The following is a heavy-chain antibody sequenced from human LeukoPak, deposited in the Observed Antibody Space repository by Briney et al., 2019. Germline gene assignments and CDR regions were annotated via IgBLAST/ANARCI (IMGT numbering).Heavy chain of an antibody. V-gene: IGHV4-59*01. CDR1: GGSISSYY. J-gene: IGHJ6*02. CDR3: ARTPRVRPQYEYYYYYYGMDV. Sequence: SETLSLTCTVSGGSISSYYWSWIRQPPGKGLEWIGYIYYSGSTNYNPSLKSRVTISVDTSKNQFSLKLSSVTAADTAVYYCARTPRVRPQYEYYYYYYGMDVWGQGTTVTVSS. D-gene: IGHD1-1*01. CDR2: IYYSGST.